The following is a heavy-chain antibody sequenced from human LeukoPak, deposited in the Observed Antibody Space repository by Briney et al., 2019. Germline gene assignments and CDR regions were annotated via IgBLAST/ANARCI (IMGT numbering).Heavy chain of an antibody. CDR3: ARVGASAYIYSRFEERQKNFFDY. V-gene: IGHV3-53*01. D-gene: IGHD1-26*01. Sequence: GGSLRLSCAASGFTVSSNYMSWVRQAPGKGLEWVSVIYSDGSTYYADSVKGRISISRDNSKNTLYLQMNRLRVGDTAVYYCARVGASAYIYSRFEERQKNFFDYWGQGALVTVSS. J-gene: IGHJ4*02. CDR2: IYSDGST. CDR1: GFTVSSNY.